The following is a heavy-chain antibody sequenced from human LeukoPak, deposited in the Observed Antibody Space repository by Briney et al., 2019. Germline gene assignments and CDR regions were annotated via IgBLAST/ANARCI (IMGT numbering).Heavy chain of an antibody. CDR1: GYTFTGYY. CDR3: AGSSGYSSSWYFDY. Sequence: ASVKVSCKASGYTFTGYYMHWMRQAPGQGLEWMGWINPNSGGTNYAQKFQGRVTMTRDTSISTAYMELSRLRSDDTAVYYCAGSSGYSSSWYFDYWGQGTLVTVSS. D-gene: IGHD6-13*01. V-gene: IGHV1-2*02. CDR2: INPNSGGT. J-gene: IGHJ4*02.